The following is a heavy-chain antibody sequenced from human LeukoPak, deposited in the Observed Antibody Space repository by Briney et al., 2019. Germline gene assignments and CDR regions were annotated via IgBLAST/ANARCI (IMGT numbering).Heavy chain of an antibody. CDR3: ARSSRGYGANFDY. Sequence: SETLSLTCTVSGGSTSSYYRSWIRQPPGKGLEWIGYIYYSGSTNYNPSLKSRVTISLDTSKNQFSLKLTSVTAADTAVYYCARSSRGYGANFDYWGQGTLVTVSS. J-gene: IGHJ4*02. CDR2: IYYSGST. V-gene: IGHV4-59*01. D-gene: IGHD2-2*01. CDR1: GGSTSSYY.